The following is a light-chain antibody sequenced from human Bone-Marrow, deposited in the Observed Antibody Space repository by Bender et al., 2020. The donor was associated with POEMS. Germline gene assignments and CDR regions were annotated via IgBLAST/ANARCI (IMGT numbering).Light chain of an antibody. V-gene: IGLV2-14*03. CDR1: DSNFGGNN. CDR3: SSYSISSPWV. J-gene: IGLJ3*02. CDR2: DVT. Sequence: QSVLTQPPSASGTPGQSVIISCSGTDSNFGGNNVNWYQQHPGKAPKFLIYDVTNRPSGVSNRFSGSKSGNTSSLTISGLQPEDEADYYCSSYSISSPWVFGGGTKLTVL.